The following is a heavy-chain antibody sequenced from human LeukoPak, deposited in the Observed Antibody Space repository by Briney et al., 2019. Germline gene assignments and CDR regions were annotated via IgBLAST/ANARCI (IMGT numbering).Heavy chain of an antibody. D-gene: IGHD1-1*01. V-gene: IGHV1-2*02. J-gene: IGHJ5*02. Sequence: ASVKVSCKAPGYTFTGYYMHWVRQAPGQGLEWMGWINPNSGGTNYAQKFQGRVSMTRDTSISTAYMELSRLRSDDTAVYYCARGRVLGISWFDPWGQGTLVTVSS. CDR2: INPNSGGT. CDR3: ARGRVLGISWFDP. CDR1: GYTFTGYY.